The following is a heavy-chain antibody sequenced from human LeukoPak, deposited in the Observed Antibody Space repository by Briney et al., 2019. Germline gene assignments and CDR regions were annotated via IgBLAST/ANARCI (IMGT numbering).Heavy chain of an antibody. V-gene: IGHV1-69*13. J-gene: IGHJ4*02. CDR3: ARGGNYYDSSGYYSILDY. D-gene: IGHD3-22*01. CDR2: IIPIFGTA. Sequence: SVKVSCKASGGTFSSYAISWVRQAPGQGLEWMGGIIPIFGTANYAQKFQGRVTITADESTSTAYVELSSLRSEDTAVYYCARGGNYYDSSGYYSILDYWGQGTLVTVSS. CDR1: GGTFSSYA.